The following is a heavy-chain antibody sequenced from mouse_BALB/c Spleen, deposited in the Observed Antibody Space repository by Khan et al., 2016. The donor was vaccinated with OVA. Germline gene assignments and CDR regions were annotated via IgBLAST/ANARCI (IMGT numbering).Heavy chain of an antibody. CDR1: GYTFKNHG. CDR2: INTYTGEP. Sequence: QIQLVQSGPELKKPGETVKISCKASGYTFKNHGMNWVKQAQGKGLKWMGWINTYTGEPTYVEDFKGRFAFSLETSASTAYLQINNLKNEDTATYFCARPPFVSYVIVYWGQGTSVTVSS. J-gene: IGHJ4*01. V-gene: IGHV9-3-1*01. CDR3: ARPPFVSYVIVY.